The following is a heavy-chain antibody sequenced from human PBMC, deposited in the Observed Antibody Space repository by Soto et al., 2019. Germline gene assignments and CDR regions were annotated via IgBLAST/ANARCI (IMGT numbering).Heavy chain of an antibody. J-gene: IGHJ4*02. V-gene: IGHV1-18*04. CDR1: GYTFTSYG. CDR2: ISAYNGNT. D-gene: IGHD3-22*01. CDR3: ARDLEDYYYDSSGYFGY. Sequence: ASVKVSCKASGYTFTSYGISWVRQAPGQGLEWMGWISAYNGNTNYAQKLQGRVTMTTDTSTSTACMELRSLRSDDTAVYYCARDLEDYYYDSSGYFGYWGQGTLVTVSS.